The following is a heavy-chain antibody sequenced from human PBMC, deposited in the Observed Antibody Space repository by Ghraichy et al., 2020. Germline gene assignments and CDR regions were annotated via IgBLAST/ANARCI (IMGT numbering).Heavy chain of an antibody. D-gene: IGHD6-19*01. CDR2: IHSNDIT. Sequence: ETLSLTCAASGFTVSGTYMGWVRQAPGKGLEWVSCIHSNDITFYTDSVKGRFTIPRDNSKNTLYLQMNGLRADDTAVYFCARLLDVAVAGVGVFDYWGQGTLVTVSS. CDR3: ARLLDVAVAGVGVFDY. J-gene: IGHJ4*02. V-gene: IGHV3-53*01. CDR1: GFTVSGTY.